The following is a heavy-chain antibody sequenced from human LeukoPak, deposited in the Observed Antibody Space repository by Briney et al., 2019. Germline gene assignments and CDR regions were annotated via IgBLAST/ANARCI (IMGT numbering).Heavy chain of an antibody. V-gene: IGHV4-38-2*02. J-gene: IGHJ6*03. Sequence: SETLSLTCTVSGYSISSGYYWGWIRQPPGKGLEWIGSIYHSGSTYYNPSLKSRVTISVDTSKNQFSLKLSSVTAADTAVYYCARAQSYSSSWYPHYYYYYMDVWGKGTTVTVSS. CDR2: IYHSGST. D-gene: IGHD6-13*01. CDR1: GYSISSGYY. CDR3: ARAQSYSSSWYPHYYYYYMDV.